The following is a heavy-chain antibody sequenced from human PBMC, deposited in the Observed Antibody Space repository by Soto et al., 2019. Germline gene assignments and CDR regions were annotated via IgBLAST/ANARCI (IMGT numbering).Heavy chain of an antibody. D-gene: IGHD3-3*01. J-gene: IGHJ4*02. V-gene: IGHV1-69*13. CDR1: GGTLNNYA. Sequence: SVKVSCKASGGTLNNYAINWVRQAPGQGLEWMGGILPVSAPPDYAQKFQGRVSITSDHSTSTVYMELSRLKSDDTAVYFCATDSNYDVSNSFWGQGTLVTV. CDR3: ATDSNYDVSNSF. CDR2: ILPVSAPP.